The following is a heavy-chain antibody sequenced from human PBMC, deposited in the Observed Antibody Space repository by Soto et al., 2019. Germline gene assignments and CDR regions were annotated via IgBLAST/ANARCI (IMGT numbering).Heavy chain of an antibody. CDR2: INPKSDDT. CDR3: ARKHSLDYIRWGLDP. D-gene: IGHD4-4*01. V-gene: IGHV1-2*02. J-gene: IGHJ5*02. CDR1: GYPFSDNQ. Sequence: ASVKVSCKASGYPFSDNQIHWLRRAPGQGLEWMGRINPKSDDTNYAQKFQGRVTMTRDTSIDTAYLELTGLTSDDTATYYCARKHSLDYIRWGLDPWGQGTLVNVSS.